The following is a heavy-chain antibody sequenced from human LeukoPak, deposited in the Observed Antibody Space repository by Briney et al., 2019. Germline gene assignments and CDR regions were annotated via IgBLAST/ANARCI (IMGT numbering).Heavy chain of an antibody. CDR3: ARRTELPYYFDY. V-gene: IGHV1-18*01. J-gene: IGHJ4*02. CDR2: ISAYNGNT. D-gene: IGHD1-26*01. Sequence: ASVKVSCKASGYTFTSYGISLVRQAPGQGPEWMGWISAYNGNTNYAQKLQGRVTMTTDTSTSTAYMELRSLRSDDTAVYYCARRTELPYYFDYWGQGTLVTVSS. CDR1: GYTFTSYG.